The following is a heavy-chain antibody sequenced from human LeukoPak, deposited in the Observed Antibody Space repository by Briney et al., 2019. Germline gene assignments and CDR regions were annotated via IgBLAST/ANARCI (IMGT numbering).Heavy chain of an antibody. D-gene: IGHD6-13*01. CDR1: GGSFGGYY. CDR3: ASGIGAAADYFYYYMDV. J-gene: IGHJ6*03. V-gene: IGHV4-34*01. CDR2: INHSGNT. Sequence: ASETLSLTCAISGGSFGGYYWSYIRQPPGKGLEWIGEINHSGNTYYNPSLKSRVTISLDTSKNQFSLKLSSVTAADTAVCYCASGIGAAADYFYYYMDVWGKGTTVTVSS.